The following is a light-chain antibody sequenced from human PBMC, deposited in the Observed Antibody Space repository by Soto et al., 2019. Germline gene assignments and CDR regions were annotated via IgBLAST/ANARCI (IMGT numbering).Light chain of an antibody. J-gene: IGKJ1*01. Sequence: DIPMTQSPSTLSASVGDRVTITCRASQSIDMWLAWDQQRPGKAPSLLIYKASSLERGVPSRFSGRGSGTEFTLTITSLQPNDFATYYCQQYSNYEWTFGQGTKVEIK. CDR2: KAS. CDR1: QSIDMW. CDR3: QQYSNYEWT. V-gene: IGKV1-5*03.